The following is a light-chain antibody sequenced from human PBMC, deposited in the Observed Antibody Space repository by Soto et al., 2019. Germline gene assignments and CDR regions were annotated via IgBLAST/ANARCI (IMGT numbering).Light chain of an antibody. CDR1: QSVTSS. J-gene: IGKJ1*01. V-gene: IGKV3-15*01. Sequence: EIVMTQSPATLSVSPGERATLSCRASQSVTSSLAWYQQKPGRSPRLLIYGASTRATGIPASFSGSGSGTEFTLTISSLQSEDFAVYYCLQYNNWWTFGQGTKVEIK. CDR3: LQYNNWWT. CDR2: GAS.